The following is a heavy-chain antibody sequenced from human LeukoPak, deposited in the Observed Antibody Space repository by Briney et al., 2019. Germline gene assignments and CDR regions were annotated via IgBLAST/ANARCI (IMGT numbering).Heavy chain of an antibody. J-gene: IGHJ3*02. CDR1: GYSFTSYW. CDR3: ASSGYSYGHDAFDI. V-gene: IGHV5-10-1*01. Sequence: GESLKISCKGSGYSFTSYWISWVRQMPGKGLEWMGRIDPSDSYTNYSPSFQGHVTISADKSTSTAYLQWSSLKASDTAMYYCASSGYSYGHDAFDIWGQGTMVTVSS. CDR2: IDPSDSYT. D-gene: IGHD5-18*01.